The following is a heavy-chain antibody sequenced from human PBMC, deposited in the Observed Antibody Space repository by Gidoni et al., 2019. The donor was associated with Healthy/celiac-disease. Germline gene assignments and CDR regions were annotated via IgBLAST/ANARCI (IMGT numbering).Heavy chain of an antibody. CDR3: AKGVSSSTGNAFDI. CDR1: GFTFYDYA. V-gene: IGHV3-9*01. J-gene: IGHJ3*02. CDR2: ISWNSGSI. D-gene: IGHD6-6*01. Sequence: EVQLVASGGGLVQPGRSLRLSSAAPGFTFYDYAMHWVRQAPGKGLEWVSGISWNSGSIGYADSVKGRFTISRDNAKNSLYLQMNRLRAEDTALYYCAKGVSSSTGNAFDIWGQGTMVTVSS.